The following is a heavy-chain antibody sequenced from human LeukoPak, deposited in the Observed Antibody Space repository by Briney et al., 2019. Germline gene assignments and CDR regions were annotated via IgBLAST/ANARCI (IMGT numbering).Heavy chain of an antibody. D-gene: IGHD2-2*01. CDR2: IYYSGST. CDR1: GGSISSYY. V-gene: IGHV4-59*01. CDR3: ARDRGYCSSTSCQNWFDP. Sequence: PSETLSLTCTVSGGSISSYYWSWIRQPPGKGLEWIGYIYYSGSTNYNPSLKSRVTISVDTSKSQFSLKLSSVTAADTAVYYCARDRGYCSSTSCQNWFDPWGQGTLVTVSS. J-gene: IGHJ5*02.